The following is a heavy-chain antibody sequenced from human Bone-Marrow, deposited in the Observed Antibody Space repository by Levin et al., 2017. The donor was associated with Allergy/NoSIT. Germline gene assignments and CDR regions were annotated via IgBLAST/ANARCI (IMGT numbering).Heavy chain of an antibody. J-gene: IGHJ6*02. Sequence: PSETLSLTCTVSGGSISSGDYYWSWIRQPPGKGLEWIGYIYYSGSTYYNPSLKSRVTISVDTSKNQFSLKLSSVTAADTAVYYCARGSCITIFGVVMMGGMDVWGQGTTVTVSS. CDR1: GGSISSGDYY. D-gene: IGHD3-3*01. CDR2: IYYSGST. CDR3: ARGSCITIFGVVMMGGMDV. V-gene: IGHV4-30-4*01.